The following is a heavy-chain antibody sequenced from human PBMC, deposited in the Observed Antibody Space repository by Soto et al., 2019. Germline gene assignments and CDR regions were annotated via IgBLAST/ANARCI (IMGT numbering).Heavy chain of an antibody. CDR3: ARLRYCSGGSCYSQQYGMDV. D-gene: IGHD2-15*01. V-gene: IGHV5-51*01. CDR2: IYPGDSDT. J-gene: IGHJ6*02. Sequence: PGESLKISCXGSGYSFTSYWIGWVRQMPGKGLEWMGIIYPGDSDTRYSPSFQGQVTISADKSISTAYLQWSSLKASDTAMYYCARLRYCSGGSCYSQQYGMDVWGQGTTVTVSS. CDR1: GYSFTSYW.